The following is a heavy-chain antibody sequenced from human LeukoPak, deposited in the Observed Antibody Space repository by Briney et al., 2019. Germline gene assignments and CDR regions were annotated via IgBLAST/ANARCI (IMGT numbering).Heavy chain of an antibody. CDR2: IKQDGSEK. CDR3: ASEGLVRVRGVITRHDY. J-gene: IGHJ4*02. D-gene: IGHD3-10*01. V-gene: IGHV3-7*01. CDR1: GFTFSSYW. Sequence: GGSLRLSCAASGFTFSSYWMSWVRQAPGKGLEWVANIKQDGSEKYYVDSVKGRFTISRDNAKNSLYLQMNSLRAEDTAVYYCASEGLVRVRGVITRHDYWGQGTLVTVSS.